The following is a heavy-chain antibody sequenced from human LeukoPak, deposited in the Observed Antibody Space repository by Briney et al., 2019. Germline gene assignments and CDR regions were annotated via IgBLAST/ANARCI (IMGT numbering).Heavy chain of an antibody. CDR2: IYPGDSDT. CDR1: GYSFNTYW. Sequence: RGESLKISCKGSGYSFNTYWIGWVRQMSGRGLEWMGIIYPGDSDTRYRSSFQGQVTISVDKSISTAYLQWTSLKASDTAIYYCGRLEYDSTDQTSYYFDSWGQGTLVTVSS. D-gene: IGHD3-22*01. CDR3: GRLEYDSTDQTSYYFDS. V-gene: IGHV5-51*01. J-gene: IGHJ4*02.